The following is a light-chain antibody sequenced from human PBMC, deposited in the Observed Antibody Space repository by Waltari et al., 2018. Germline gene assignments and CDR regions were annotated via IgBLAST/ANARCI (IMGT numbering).Light chain of an antibody. CDR3: QHYVTLPGT. J-gene: IGKJ1*01. CDR1: QSISKY. CDR2: QAS. V-gene: IGKV3-20*01. Sequence: EIVLTQSPGTLSLSSGERATLSCSTSQSISKYLAWYQQKPGQAPRLLIYQASSRATGMPDRCSGSGCVTDFRLTISRLEPEDFVVYYCQHYVTLPGTFGQGTKVEIK.